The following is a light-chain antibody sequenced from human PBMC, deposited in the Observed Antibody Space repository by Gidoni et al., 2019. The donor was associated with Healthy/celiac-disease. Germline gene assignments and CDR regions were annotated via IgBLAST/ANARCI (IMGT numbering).Light chain of an antibody. CDR3: QQYGSSRTWT. CDR2: GAS. J-gene: IGKJ1*01. V-gene: IGKV3-20*01. CDR1: QSVSSSY. Sequence: EIVLTQSPGTLSLSPGERATLSCRASQSVSSSYLAWYQQKPGQAPRLLIYGASSRATGLPDRFSGSGSGTDFTLTISRLEPEDFAVYYCQQYGSSRTWTFGQETKVEIK.